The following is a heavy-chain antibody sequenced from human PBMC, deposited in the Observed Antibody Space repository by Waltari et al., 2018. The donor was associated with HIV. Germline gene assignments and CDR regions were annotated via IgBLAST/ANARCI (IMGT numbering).Heavy chain of an antibody. CDR2: ITSSSSTI. J-gene: IGHJ4*02. V-gene: IGHV3-48*02. D-gene: IGHD7-27*01. Sequence: EVQLVESGGGVVQPGGGGSMRSSCAASGFTFSSHTMHWVRRAPGKGLEWVSCITSSSSTIHYADSVEGRFTISRDNAKNSLYLQMNSLRDEDTAVYYCARGRPNMAYFDHWGQGTLVTVSS. CDR3: ARGRPNMAYFDH. CDR1: GFTFSSHT.